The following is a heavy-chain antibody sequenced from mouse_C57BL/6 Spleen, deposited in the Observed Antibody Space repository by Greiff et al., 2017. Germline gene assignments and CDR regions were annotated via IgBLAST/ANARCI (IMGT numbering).Heavy chain of an antibody. CDR1: GFTFNTYA. J-gene: IGHJ2*01. D-gene: IGHD1-1*01. Sequence: EVQLVESGGGLVQPKGSLKLSCAASGFTFNTYAMHWVRQAPGKGLEWVARIRSKSSNYATYYADSVKDRFTISRDDSQSMLYLQMNNLKTEDTAMYYCVREDYYGSNYYFDYWGQGTTLTVSS. CDR3: VREDYYGSNYYFDY. CDR2: IRSKSSNYAT. V-gene: IGHV10-3*01.